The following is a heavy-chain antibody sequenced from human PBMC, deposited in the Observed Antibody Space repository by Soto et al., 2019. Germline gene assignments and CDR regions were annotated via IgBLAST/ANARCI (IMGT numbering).Heavy chain of an antibody. Sequence: TLSLTCAVSGGSISSGGYFWSWVRQPPGKGLEWIGYSFHSGTTSYNPPLKSRVIISVDRSKNQFSLKLSSVTTADTAVYDCASGDAGYYGMDVWGQGTTVTVSS. CDR3: ASGDAGYYGMDV. CDR1: GGSISSGGYF. V-gene: IGHV4-30-2*01. D-gene: IGHD7-27*01. J-gene: IGHJ6*02. CDR2: SFHSGTT.